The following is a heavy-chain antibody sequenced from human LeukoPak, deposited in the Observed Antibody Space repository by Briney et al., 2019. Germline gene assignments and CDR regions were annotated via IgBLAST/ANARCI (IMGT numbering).Heavy chain of an antibody. CDR2: INHSGST. Sequence: PSETLSLTCAVYGGSFSGYYWSWIRQPPGKGLEWIGEINHSGSTNYNPSLKSRVTISVDTSKNQFSLKLSSVTAADTAVYYCARAKGWDYFDYWGQGTLVTVSS. CDR3: ARAKGWDYFDY. J-gene: IGHJ4*02. V-gene: IGHV4-34*01. CDR1: GGSFSGYY. D-gene: IGHD2-15*01.